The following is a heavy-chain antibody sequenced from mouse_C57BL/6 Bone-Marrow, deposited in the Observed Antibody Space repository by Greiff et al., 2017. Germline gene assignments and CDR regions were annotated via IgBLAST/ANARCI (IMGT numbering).Heavy chain of an antibody. CDR2: IYPGDGDT. CDR1: GYAFSSYW. Sequence: VKLQQSGAELVKPGASVKISCKASGYAFSSYWMNWVKQRPGKGLEWIGQIYPGDGDTNYNGKFKGKATLTADKSSSTAYMQLSSLTSEDSAVYFCARSTTVVATCDYWGQGTTLTVSS. J-gene: IGHJ2*01. D-gene: IGHD1-1*01. V-gene: IGHV1-80*01. CDR3: ARSTTVVATCDY.